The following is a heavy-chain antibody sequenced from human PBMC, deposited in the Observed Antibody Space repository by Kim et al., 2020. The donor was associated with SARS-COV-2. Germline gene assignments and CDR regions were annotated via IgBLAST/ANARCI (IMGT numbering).Heavy chain of an antibody. CDR2: ISSNGGST. J-gene: IGHJ6*02. CDR3: VKGGSLAAIYYYYGMDV. V-gene: IGHV3-64D*06. CDR1: GFTFSSYA. Sequence: GGSLRLSCSASGFTFSSYAMHWVRQAPGKGLEYVSAISSNGGSTYYAESVKGRFTISRDNSKNTLYLQMSSLRAEDTAVYYCVKGGSLAAIYYYYGMDVWGQGTTVTVSS. D-gene: IGHD2-2*02.